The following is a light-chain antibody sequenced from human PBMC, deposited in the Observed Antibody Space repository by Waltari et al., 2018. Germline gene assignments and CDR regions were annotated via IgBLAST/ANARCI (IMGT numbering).Light chain of an antibody. J-gene: IGKJ1*01. CDR3: QQYNSYSRT. CDR2: KAS. V-gene: IGKV1-5*03. CDR1: QSISTW. Sequence: DIQMTQYPSTLSASVGDSVHITFLAGQSISTWLAWEQQKPGKAPKLLIFKASSLESGVPSRFSGIGSGTEFTLTISSLQPDDFATYYCQQYNSYSRTFGQGTKVEIK.